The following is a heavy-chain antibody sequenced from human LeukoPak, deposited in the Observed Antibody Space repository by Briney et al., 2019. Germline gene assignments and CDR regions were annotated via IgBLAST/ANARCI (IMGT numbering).Heavy chain of an antibody. D-gene: IGHD3-22*01. Sequence: PSQTLSLTCTVSGGSISSGGYYWSWIRQPPGKGLEWIGYIYHSGSTYYNPSLKSRVTISVDRSKNQFSLKLSSVTAADTAVYYCARDRCYYDSSGSPCYFDYWGQETLVTVSS. CDR2: IYHSGST. CDR3: ARDRCYYDSSGSPCYFDY. J-gene: IGHJ4*02. V-gene: IGHV4-30-2*01. CDR1: GGSISSGGYY.